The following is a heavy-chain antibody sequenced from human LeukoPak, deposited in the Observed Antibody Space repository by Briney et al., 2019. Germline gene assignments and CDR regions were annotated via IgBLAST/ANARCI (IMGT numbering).Heavy chain of an antibody. D-gene: IGHD3-10*01. CDR2: ISGSGGST. J-gene: IGHJ4*02. Sequence: GGSLRLSYAASGFTFSSYAMSWVRQAPGKGLEWVSAISGSGGSTYYADSVKGRFTISRDISKSTLFLQMNSLRAEDTAVYYCAKYYFGSGSYYNPFDYWGQGTLVTVSS. V-gene: IGHV3-23*01. CDR1: GFTFSSYA. CDR3: AKYYFGSGSYYNPFDY.